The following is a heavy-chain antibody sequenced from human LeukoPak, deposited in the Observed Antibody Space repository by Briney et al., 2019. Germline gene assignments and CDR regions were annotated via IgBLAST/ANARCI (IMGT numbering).Heavy chain of an antibody. D-gene: IGHD5-12*01. CDR2: IIISSSYT. CDR1: GFTFSDYY. J-gene: IGHJ6*04. Sequence: PGGSLRLSCAASGFTFSDYYMSWIRQAPGEGLEWGSYIIISSSYTNYAGSVKGRFTISRDKAKNSLYLQMNSLRAEDTAVYYCASTYDANYYGMDVWGKGTTVTVSS. CDR3: ASTYDANYYGMDV. V-gene: IGHV3-11*06.